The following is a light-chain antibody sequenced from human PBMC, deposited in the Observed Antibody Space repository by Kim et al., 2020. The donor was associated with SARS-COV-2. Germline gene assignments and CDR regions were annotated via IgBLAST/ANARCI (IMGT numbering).Light chain of an antibody. J-gene: IGLJ1*01. Sequence: SYELTQPPSVSVAPGETASITCGGNNIGSKSVHWYQQKPGQAPVVVIYYDSDRPSGIPERFSGSNSGNTATLTISWVEAGDEADYYCQVWDSSTDHYVFGTGTKVTVL. CDR3: QVWDSSTDHYV. CDR2: YDS. CDR1: NIGSKS. V-gene: IGLV3-21*04.